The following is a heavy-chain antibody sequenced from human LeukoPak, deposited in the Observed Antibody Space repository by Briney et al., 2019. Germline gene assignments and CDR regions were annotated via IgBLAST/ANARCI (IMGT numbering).Heavy chain of an antibody. CDR1: GGSVSSSSYY. D-gene: IGHD2-8*01. J-gene: IGHJ5*02. CDR3: ARAGEGGYCTNGVCSSNWFDP. Sequence: SETLSLTCTVSGGSVSSSSYYWGWIRQPPGKGLEWVGSIYYSGSTHYNPSLKSRVTISVDTSKNQFSLKLSSVTAADTAVYYCARAGEGGYCTNGVCSSNWFDPWGQGTLVTVSS. V-gene: IGHV4-39*07. CDR2: IYYSGST.